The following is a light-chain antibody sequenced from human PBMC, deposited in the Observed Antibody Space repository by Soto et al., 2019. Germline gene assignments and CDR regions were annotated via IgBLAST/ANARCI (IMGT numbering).Light chain of an antibody. J-gene: IGKJ3*01. CDR2: GAS. CDR1: QSVSSN. Sequence: EIVMTQYPATLSVSPGERATLSCRASQSVSSNLAWYQQKPGQATRLLIYGASTRATGIPARFSGSGSGTEFTLTISSLQSEDFAVYYCQQYNNWPPFTFGPGTKVDIK. CDR3: QQYNNWPPFT. V-gene: IGKV3-15*01.